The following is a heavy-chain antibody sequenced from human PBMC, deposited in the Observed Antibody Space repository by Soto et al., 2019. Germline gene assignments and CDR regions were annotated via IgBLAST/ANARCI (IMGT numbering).Heavy chain of an antibody. Sequence: QVPLVQSGAEVKKPGSSVKVSCKASGGTFSSYTISWVRQAPGQGLEWMGRIIPILGIANYAQKFQGRVTITADKSTSTAYMELSSLRSEDTAVYYCARAAIMTTWYYFDYWGQGTLVTVSS. CDR3: ARAAIMTTWYYFDY. CDR2: IIPILGIA. J-gene: IGHJ4*02. D-gene: IGHD4-17*01. V-gene: IGHV1-69*02. CDR1: GGTFSSYT.